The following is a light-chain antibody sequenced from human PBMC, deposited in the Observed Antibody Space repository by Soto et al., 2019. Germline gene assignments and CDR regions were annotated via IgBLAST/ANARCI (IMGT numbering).Light chain of an antibody. CDR3: SSYTGSSPV. CDR1: SSDVGGYNY. V-gene: IGLV2-14*01. CDR2: EVS. J-gene: IGLJ2*01. Sequence: QSALTQPASVSGSPGQSITISCTGTSSDVGGYNYVSWYQHHPGKAPRLMIYEVSNRPSGVSNRFSGSKSGNTASLTISGLLAEDEADYYCSSYTGSSPVFGGGTKVTVL.